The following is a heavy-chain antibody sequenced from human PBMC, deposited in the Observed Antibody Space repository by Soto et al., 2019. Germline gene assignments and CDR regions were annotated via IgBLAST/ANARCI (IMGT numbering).Heavy chain of an antibody. CDR1: GGSISSYY. V-gene: IGHV4-59*01. J-gene: IGHJ6*02. CDR3: ARVLNNWNDYYYYYYGMDV. D-gene: IGHD1-1*01. Sequence: QVQLQESGPGLVKPSETLSLTCTVSGGSISSYYWSWIRQPPGKGLEWIGYIYYSGSTNNKPSLKGRVTISVDPSKNQFSLKRSSVTAAETAVYYCARVLNNWNDYYYYYYGMDVWGQGTTVTVSS. CDR2: IYYSGST.